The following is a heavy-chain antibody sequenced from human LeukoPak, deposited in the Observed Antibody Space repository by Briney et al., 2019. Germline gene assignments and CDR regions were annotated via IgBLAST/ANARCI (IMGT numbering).Heavy chain of an antibody. CDR2: ISPSADIT. J-gene: IGHJ4*02. CDR3: AKDDAWLQFND. D-gene: IGHD5-24*01. V-gene: IGHV3-23*01. Sequence: GGSLRLSCTASGFTFSGAWMTWVRQAPGKGLEWISGISPSADITYYADSVKGRFTISRDNSENTLYLHMNSLRAGDTAVYFCAKDDAWLQFNDWGQGTPVTVSS. CDR1: GFTFSGAW.